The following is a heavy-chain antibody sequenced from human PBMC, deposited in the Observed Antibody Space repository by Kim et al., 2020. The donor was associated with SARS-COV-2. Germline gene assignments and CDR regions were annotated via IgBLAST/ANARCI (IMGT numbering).Heavy chain of an antibody. V-gene: IGHV4-31*03. Sequence: SETLSLTCTVSGGSISSGGYYWSWIRQHPGKGLEWIGYIYYSGSTYYNPSLKSRVTISVDTSKNQFSLKLSSVTAADTAVYYCARDGYSGYDVGYGDYKDGGFNGMDVWGQGTTVTVSS. CDR2: IYYSGST. D-gene: IGHD5-12*01. CDR1: GGSISSGGYY. J-gene: IGHJ6*02. CDR3: ARDGYSGYDVGYGDYKDGGFNGMDV.